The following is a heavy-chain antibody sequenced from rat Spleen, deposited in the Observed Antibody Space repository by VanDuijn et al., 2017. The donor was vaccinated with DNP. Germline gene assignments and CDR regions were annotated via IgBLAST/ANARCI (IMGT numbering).Heavy chain of an antibody. J-gene: IGHJ2*01. V-gene: IGHV5-20*01. CDR1: GFTFSDYY. CDR2: ISSDGSHT. D-gene: IGHD1-3*01. CDR3: TTLNSGTYDS. Sequence: EVKLVESGGGLVQPGRSLKLSCAGSGFTFSDYYMAWVRQTPTKGLDWVASISSDGSHTYYRDSVKGRFTISRDNAKSSLYLHMDSLRSEDTATYYCTTLNSGTYDSWGQGVMVTVSS.